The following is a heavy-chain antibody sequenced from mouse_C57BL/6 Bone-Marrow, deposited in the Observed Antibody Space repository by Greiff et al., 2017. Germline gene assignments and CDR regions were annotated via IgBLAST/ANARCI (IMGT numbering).Heavy chain of an antibody. CDR1: GFNIKDYY. CDR3: TSPIITTEYFYY. V-gene: IGHV14-1*01. Sequence: AQLQQSGAELVRPGASVKLSCTASGFNIKDYYMHWVKQRPEQGLEWIGRIDPEDGDTEYAPKFQGKATMTADTSSNTAYLQLSSLTSEDTAVYYCTSPIITTEYFYYWGQGTTLTVSS. D-gene: IGHD1-1*01. CDR2: IDPEDGDT. J-gene: IGHJ2*01.